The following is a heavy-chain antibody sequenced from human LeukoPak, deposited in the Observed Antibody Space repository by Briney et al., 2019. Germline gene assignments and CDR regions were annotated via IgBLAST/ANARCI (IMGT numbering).Heavy chain of an antibody. J-gene: IGHJ4*02. CDR2: ISSSSSYI. CDR3: ARDSPYGTAGY. Sequence: AGGSLRLSCVASGFTFGSYSMNWVRQAPGKGLECVSSISSSSSYIYYADSVKGRFTISRDNTKNSLYLQMNSLRAEDTAVYYCARDSPYGTAGYWGQGTLVTVSS. D-gene: IGHD2-8*02. CDR1: GFTFGSYS. V-gene: IGHV3-21*01.